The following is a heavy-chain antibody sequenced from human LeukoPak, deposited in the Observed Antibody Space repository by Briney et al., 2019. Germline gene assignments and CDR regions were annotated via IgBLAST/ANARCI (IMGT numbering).Heavy chain of an antibody. J-gene: IGHJ5*02. V-gene: IGHV3-30*04. CDR3: AKDRLVTVTPLVYP. CDR1: GFTFSSYA. D-gene: IGHD4-17*01. Sequence: GGSLRLSCVASGFTFSSYAIHWVRQAPGKGLEWVAVISKDGNNKYYADSVKGRFTISRDNSKSTMYLQMNSLRAEDTAVYYCAKDRLVTVTPLVYPWGQGTLVTVSS. CDR2: ISKDGNNK.